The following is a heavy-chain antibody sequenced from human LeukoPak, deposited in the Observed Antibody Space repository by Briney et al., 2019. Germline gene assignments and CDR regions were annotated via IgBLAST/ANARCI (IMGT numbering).Heavy chain of an antibody. CDR3: ARALLVRNGYNYSPNYFDY. J-gene: IGHJ4*02. V-gene: IGHV3-53*01. CDR2: IYSGGTT. Sequence: GGSLRLSCAASGLTVNSNYMNWVRQAPGKGLQWVSVIYSGGTTYYADSVKGRFTISRDNSKNTLYLQMNSLRAEDTAVYYCARALLVRNGYNYSPNYFDYWGQGTLVTVSS. D-gene: IGHD5-24*01. CDR1: GLTVNSNY.